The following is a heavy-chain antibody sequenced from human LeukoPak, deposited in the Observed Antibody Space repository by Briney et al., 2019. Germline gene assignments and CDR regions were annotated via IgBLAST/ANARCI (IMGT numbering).Heavy chain of an antibody. D-gene: IGHD3-10*01. V-gene: IGHV4-34*01. CDR1: GGSFSGYY. Sequence: KSSETLSLTCAVYGGSFSGYYWSWIRQPPGKGLEWIGEINHSGSTNYNPSLKSRVTISVDTSKNQFSLKLSSVTAADTAVYYCARTYGSGSYTPYYYYGMDVWGQGTTVTVSS. CDR2: INHSGST. CDR3: ARTYGSGSYTPYYYYGMDV. J-gene: IGHJ6*02.